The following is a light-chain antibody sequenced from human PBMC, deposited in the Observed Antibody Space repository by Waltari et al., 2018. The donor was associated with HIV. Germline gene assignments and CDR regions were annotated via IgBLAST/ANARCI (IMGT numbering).Light chain of an antibody. Sequence: QSVLPQPPSVSGAPGPRVTISCTGGSSNIGAGSPVRRYQQLPGTAPKLLIYGNSNRPSGVPDRFSGSKSGTSASLAITGLQAEDEADYYCQSYDSSLSGVVFGGGTKLTVL. CDR1: SSNIGAGSP. CDR2: GNS. CDR3: QSYDSSLSGVV. V-gene: IGLV1-40*01. J-gene: IGLJ2*01.